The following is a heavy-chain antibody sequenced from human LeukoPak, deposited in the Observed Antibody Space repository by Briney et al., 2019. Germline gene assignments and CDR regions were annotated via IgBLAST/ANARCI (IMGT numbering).Heavy chain of an antibody. Sequence: SETLSLTCTVSGGSISTYYWSWVRQSPGKGLEWIGSIYLSGHTYYNPSLKSRVTMSVDTSNNQFSLRLSSMTAADTALYYCARQVATKGEWAFDIWGQGTVVTVYS. D-gene: IGHD5-12*01. CDR3: ARQVATKGEWAFDI. CDR2: IYLSGHT. CDR1: GGSISTYY. J-gene: IGHJ3*02. V-gene: IGHV4-59*04.